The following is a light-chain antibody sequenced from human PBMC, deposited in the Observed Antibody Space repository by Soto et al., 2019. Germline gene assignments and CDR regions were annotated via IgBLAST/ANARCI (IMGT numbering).Light chain of an antibody. CDR3: SSYTSNNTWV. CDR2: EVS. CDR1: SSDVGGHNY. Sequence: QSVLTQPASVSGSRGQSITISCTGTSSDVGGHNYVSRYQQHPGKAPKFMIFEVSNRPSGVSNRFSGSKSGNTASLTISGLQAEDEADYYCSSYTSNNTWVFGGGTKLTVL. J-gene: IGLJ3*02. V-gene: IGLV2-14*01.